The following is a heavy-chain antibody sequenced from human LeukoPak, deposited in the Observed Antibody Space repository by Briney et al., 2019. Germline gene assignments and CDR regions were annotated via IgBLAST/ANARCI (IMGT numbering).Heavy chain of an antibody. D-gene: IGHD1-26*01. Sequence: SETLSLTCTVSGGSISSYYWNWIRQPPGKGLEWIGYIYYSGSTNYNPSLKSRVTISVDTSKNQFSLKLSSVTAADTAVYYCARVVYSGSYYYYYYMDVWGKGTTVTVSS. CDR2: IYYSGST. CDR3: ARVVYSGSYYYYYYMDV. CDR1: GGSISSYY. V-gene: IGHV4-59*12. J-gene: IGHJ6*03.